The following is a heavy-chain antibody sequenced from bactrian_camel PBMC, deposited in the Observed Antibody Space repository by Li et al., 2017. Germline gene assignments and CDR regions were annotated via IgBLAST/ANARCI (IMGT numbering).Heavy chain of an antibody. CDR2: IRRNGDA. V-gene: IGHV3S67*01. CDR3: AVADSAGDCYSASEYNY. Sequence: DVQLVESGGGSVQAGGSLRLSCAGSGYIFSCMGWFRQAPGKAREGIAGIRRNGDAYYADSVKGRFAVSLNSAKNTLYLHMNSLKPDDTAMYVCAVADSAGDCYSASEYNYWGQGTQVTVS. D-gene: IGHD2*01. J-gene: IGHJ4*01. CDR1: GYIFSC.